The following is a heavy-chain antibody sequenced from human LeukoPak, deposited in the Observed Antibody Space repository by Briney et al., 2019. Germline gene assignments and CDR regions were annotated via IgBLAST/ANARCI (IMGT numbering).Heavy chain of an antibody. CDR1: GGSISSGSYY. CDR3: ASRAQWGPRAFDI. J-gene: IGHJ3*02. Sequence: PSETLSLTCTVSGGSISSGSYYWSWIRQPAGKGLEWIGRIYTSGSTNYNPSLKSRVTISVDTSKNQFSLKLSSVTAADTAVYYCASRAQWGPRAFDIWGQGTMVTVSS. D-gene: IGHD3-16*01. V-gene: IGHV4-61*02. CDR2: IYTSGST.